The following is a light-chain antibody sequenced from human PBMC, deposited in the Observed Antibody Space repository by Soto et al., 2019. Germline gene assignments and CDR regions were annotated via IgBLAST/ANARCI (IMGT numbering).Light chain of an antibody. Sequence: EIVLTQSPGILSLSPGERATLSCMASQTVSGNYLAWYQQKPGKSPRLLIYGSSDRATGIPDRFSVSGSGKDYTLTSNGVEPADVAGYYCQRDGCLRPYTCGQGTTLQI. CDR3: QRDGCLRPYT. CDR2: GSS. J-gene: IGKJ2*01. CDR1: QTVSGNY. V-gene: IGKV3-20*01.